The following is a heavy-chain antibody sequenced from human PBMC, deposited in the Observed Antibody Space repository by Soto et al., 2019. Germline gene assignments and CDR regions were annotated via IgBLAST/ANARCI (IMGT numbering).Heavy chain of an antibody. CDR2: IIPIFGTA. D-gene: IGHD3-22*01. J-gene: IGHJ4*02. Sequence: QVQLVQSGAEVKKPGSSVKVSCKASGGTFSSYAISWVRQAPGQGLEWMGGIIPIFGTASYAQKFQGRVTIPADESTSTAYMELSSLRSEDTAVYYCARDHDSSGYYYWWGQGTLVTVSS. V-gene: IGHV1-69*01. CDR1: GGTFSSYA. CDR3: ARDHDSSGYYYW.